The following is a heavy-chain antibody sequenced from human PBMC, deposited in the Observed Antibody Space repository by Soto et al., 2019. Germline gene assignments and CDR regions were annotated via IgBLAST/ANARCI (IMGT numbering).Heavy chain of an antibody. CDR1: GFTFSSYG. Sequence: GGSLRLSCAASGFTFSSYGMHWVRQAPGKGLEWVAVISYDGSNKYYADSVKGRFTISRDNSKNTLYLQMNSLRAEDTAVYYCAKDHDSSSADYWGQGTLVTVSS. CDR3: AKDHDSSSADY. J-gene: IGHJ4*02. CDR2: ISYDGSNK. D-gene: IGHD3-22*01. V-gene: IGHV3-30*18.